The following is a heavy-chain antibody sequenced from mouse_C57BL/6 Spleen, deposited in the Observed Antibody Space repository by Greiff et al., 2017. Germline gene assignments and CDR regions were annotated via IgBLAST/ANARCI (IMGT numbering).Heavy chain of an antibody. D-gene: IGHD1-1*01. CDR2: IYPSSGNT. J-gene: IGHJ2*01. CDR3: ASITTVVATDYFDY. Sequence: VQLQQSGAELARPGASVKLSCKASGYTFTSYGISWVKQRTGQGLEWIGEIYPSSGNTYYNEKFKGKATLTADKSSSTAYMELRSLTSEDSAVYFCASITTVVATDYFDYWGQGTTLTVSS. CDR1: GYTFTSYG. V-gene: IGHV1-81*01.